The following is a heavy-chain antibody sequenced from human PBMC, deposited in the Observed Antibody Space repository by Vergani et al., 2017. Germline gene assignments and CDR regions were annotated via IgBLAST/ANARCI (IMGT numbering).Heavy chain of an antibody. CDR1: GGSISSSSYY. CDR2: ISSSGSTI. CDR3: ARYDILTGLYY. V-gene: IGHV3-11*01. J-gene: IGHJ4*02. D-gene: IGHD3-9*01. Sequence: QLQLQESGPGLVKPSETLSLTCTVSGGSISSSSYYWGWIRQAPGKGLEWVSYISSSGSTIYYADSVKGRFTISRDNAKNSLYLQMNSLRAEDTAVYYCARYDILTGLYYWGQGTLVTVSS.